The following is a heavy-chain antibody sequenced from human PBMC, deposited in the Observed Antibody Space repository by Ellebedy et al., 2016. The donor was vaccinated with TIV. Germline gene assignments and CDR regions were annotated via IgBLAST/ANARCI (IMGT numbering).Heavy chain of an antibody. CDR2: INEDGSEK. Sequence: GESLKISCAASGFTFSRCWMSLVRQAPGKGLEWVANINEDGSEKNYVDSVKGRFTISRDNAKNSLYLKMNSLRAEDTAVYYCAPEPEDIEVEAAAWGQGTLVTVSS. D-gene: IGHD2-2*01. V-gene: IGHV3-7*01. CDR1: GFTFSRCW. CDR3: APEPEDIEVEAAA. J-gene: IGHJ4*02.